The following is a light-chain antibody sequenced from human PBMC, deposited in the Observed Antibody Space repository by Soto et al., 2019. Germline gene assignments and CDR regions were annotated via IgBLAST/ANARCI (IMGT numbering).Light chain of an antibody. V-gene: IGKV3-20*01. J-gene: IGKJ1*01. CDR2: GAS. CDR3: QQYGSSGT. Sequence: EIVLTQSRGTMSLSPGDRATLSCRASQSVSNNYLAWYQQKPGQAPRLLIYGASNRATGIPDRFSGSGSGTDFTLTISRLEPEDFAVYYCQQYGSSGTFGQGTKVDI. CDR1: QSVSNNY.